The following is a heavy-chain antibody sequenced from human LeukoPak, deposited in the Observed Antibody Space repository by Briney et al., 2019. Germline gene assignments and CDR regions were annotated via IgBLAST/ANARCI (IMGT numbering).Heavy chain of an antibody. D-gene: IGHD2-2*01. CDR3: ARGREDIVVVPAAHNWFDP. CDR2: INHSGST. CDR1: GGSFSGYY. J-gene: IGHJ5*02. V-gene: IGHV4-34*01. Sequence: SETLSLTCAVYGGSFSGYYWSWIRQPPGEGLEWIGEINHSGSTNYNPSLKSRVTISVDTSKNQFSLKLSSVTAADTAVYYCARGREDIVVVPAAHNWFDPWGQGTLVTVSS.